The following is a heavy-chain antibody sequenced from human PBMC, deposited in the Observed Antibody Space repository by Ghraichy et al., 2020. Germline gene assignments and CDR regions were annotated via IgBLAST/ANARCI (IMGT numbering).Heavy chain of an antibody. D-gene: IGHD5-18*01. V-gene: IGHV4-34*01. CDR3: ARGGGQLWYNYYYYGMDV. Sequence: SETLSLTCAVYGGSFSGYYWSWIRQPPGKGLEWIGEINHRGSTHYNPSLKSRVTISVDTSKNQFSLKLSSVTAPDTAVYYCARGGGQLWYNYYYYGMDVWGQGTTVTVSS. CDR1: GGSFSGYY. CDR2: INHRGST. J-gene: IGHJ6*02.